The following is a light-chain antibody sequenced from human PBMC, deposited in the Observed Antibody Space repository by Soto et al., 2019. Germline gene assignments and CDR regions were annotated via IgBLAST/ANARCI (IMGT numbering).Light chain of an antibody. J-gene: IGLJ1*01. Sequence: QSALAQPASVSGSPGQSMTISCTGTSSDVGGYNYVSWHQQHPGRAPKLMIYEVSNRPSGVSNRFSGSKSGNTASLTISGLQIEDEADYYCSSYTTSTTLVFGTGTKVTVL. CDR2: EVS. CDR1: SSDVGGYNY. CDR3: SSYTTSTTLV. V-gene: IGLV2-14*01.